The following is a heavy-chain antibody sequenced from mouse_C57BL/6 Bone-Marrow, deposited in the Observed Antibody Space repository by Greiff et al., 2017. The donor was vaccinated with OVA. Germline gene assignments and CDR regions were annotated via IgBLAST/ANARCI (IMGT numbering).Heavy chain of an antibody. J-gene: IGHJ3*01. D-gene: IGHD1-1*01. CDR2: IDPANGNT. CDR3: ARATVVEPWFAY. V-gene: IGHV14-3*01. CDR1: GFNIKNTY. Sequence: EVKLMESVAELVRPGASVKLSCTASGFNIKNTYMHWVKQRPEQGLEWIGRIDPANGNTKYAPKFQGKATITADTSSNTAYLQLSSLTSEDTAIYYCARATVVEPWFAYWGQGTLVTVSA.